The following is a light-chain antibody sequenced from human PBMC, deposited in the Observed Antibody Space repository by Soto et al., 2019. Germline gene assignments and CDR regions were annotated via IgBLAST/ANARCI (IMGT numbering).Light chain of an antibody. CDR1: SGSVSTHYY. V-gene: IGLV8-61*01. CDR2: NTN. CDR3: ELYLGSGISV. J-gene: IGLJ1*01. Sequence: QAVVTQEPSFSVSPGGTVTLTCGFTSGSVSTHYYPSWYQQTPGQAPRTLIYNTNTRSSGVPDRFSGSILGNKAALTITGAQADDESEYYCELYLGSGISVFGTGTKVTVL.